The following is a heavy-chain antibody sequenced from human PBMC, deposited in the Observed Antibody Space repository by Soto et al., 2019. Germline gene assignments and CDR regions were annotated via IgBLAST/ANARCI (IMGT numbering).Heavy chain of an antibody. D-gene: IGHD3-10*01. V-gene: IGHV4-4*02. J-gene: IGHJ4*02. CDR3: AREGSGSSFFDY. CDR2: THHSGTT. Sequence: QVQLQESGPGLVKPSGTLSLTCAVSGGSISSSNWWSWVRQPPGMRLGWIGETHHSGTTNYNPSLKIRVTISVDKSKNQFSLKLSSVTAADTALYYCAREGSGSSFFDYWGQGTLVTVSS. CDR1: GGSISSSNW.